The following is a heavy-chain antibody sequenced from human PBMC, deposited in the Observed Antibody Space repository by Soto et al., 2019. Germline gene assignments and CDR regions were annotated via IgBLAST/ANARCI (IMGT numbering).Heavy chain of an antibody. CDR1: GYTFTSYA. CDR2: INAGNGDT. J-gene: IGHJ6*03. D-gene: IGHD2-21*01. Sequence: ASVKVSCKATGYTFTSYALHWVRQAPGQRLEWLGWINAGNGDTKYSQQFQGRVTITRDTGATTVYMEVGSLRSEDTAVYYCARDVASSIDAWGKGTTVTVSS. V-gene: IGHV1-3*01. CDR3: ARDVASSIDA.